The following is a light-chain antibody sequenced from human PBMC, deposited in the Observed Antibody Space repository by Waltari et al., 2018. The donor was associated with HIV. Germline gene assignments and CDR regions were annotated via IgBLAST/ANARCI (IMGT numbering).Light chain of an antibody. Sequence: YEMTQRHTLSEAQEQTAKITSGGKNIETKSVHWYQQKAGQAPLLVIYADSGRPSGVPDRYSGSSSGDMATLTITRVQSGDEAHYYCQVWDSGIVVFGGGTKLTVL. V-gene: IGLV3-9*01. CDR2: ADS. CDR1: NIETKS. J-gene: IGLJ3*02. CDR3: QVWDSGIVV.